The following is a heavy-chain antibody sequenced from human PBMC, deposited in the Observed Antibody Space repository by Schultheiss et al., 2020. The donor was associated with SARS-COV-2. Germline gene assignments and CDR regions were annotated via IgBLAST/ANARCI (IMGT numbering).Heavy chain of an antibody. CDR3: ARSLTTVTPFDY. D-gene: IGHD4-11*01. V-gene: IGHV4-30-4*08. CDR1: GGSISSYY. Sequence: SQTLSLTCTVSGGSISSYYWGWIRQPPGKGLEWIGSIYYSGSTYYNPSLKSRVTISVDTSKNQFSLKLSSVTAADTAVYYCARSLTTVTPFDYWGQGTLVTVSS. J-gene: IGHJ4*02. CDR2: IYYSGST.